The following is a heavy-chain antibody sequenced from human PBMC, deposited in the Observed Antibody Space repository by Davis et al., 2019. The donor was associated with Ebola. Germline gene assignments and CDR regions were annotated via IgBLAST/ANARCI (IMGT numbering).Heavy chain of an antibody. CDR1: GFTFSSYS. J-gene: IGHJ5*02. V-gene: IGHV3-21*01. Sequence: GESLKISCAASGFTFSSYSMNWVRQAPGKGLEWVSSISSSSSYIYYADSVKGRFTISRDNAKNSLYLKMNSLRAEDTAVYYCARAIVVVVAANRGNWFDPWGQGTLVTVSS. CDR3: ARAIVVVVAANRGNWFDP. CDR2: ISSSSSYI. D-gene: IGHD2-15*01.